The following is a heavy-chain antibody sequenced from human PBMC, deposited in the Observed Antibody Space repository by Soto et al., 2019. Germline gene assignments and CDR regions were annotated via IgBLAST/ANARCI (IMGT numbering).Heavy chain of an antibody. J-gene: IGHJ5*02. D-gene: IGHD4-17*01. Sequence: EVQLLESGGGLVKPGGSLRLSCAASGFTFSSYAMTWVRQAPGRGLEWVSGISSSDGSTYYADSVKGRFTISRDNSKNTVYLQMNSLRAEDTAVYYCAKDPYGDSFNWFDPWGQGTLVTVSS. CDR3: AKDPYGDSFNWFDP. CDR1: GFTFSSYA. CDR2: ISSSDGST. V-gene: IGHV3-23*01.